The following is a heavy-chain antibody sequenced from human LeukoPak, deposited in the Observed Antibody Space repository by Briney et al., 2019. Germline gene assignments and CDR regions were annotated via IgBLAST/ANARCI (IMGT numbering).Heavy chain of an antibody. CDR1: GVSFSGYY. V-gene: IGHV4-34*01. J-gene: IGHJ5*02. CDR3: ARGFFEFDP. Sequence: SETLSLTCAVYGVSFSGYYWSWIRQPPGKGLEWIGEINHSGSTNYNPSLKSRVTISVDTSKNQFSLKLSSVTAADTAVYYCARGFFEFDPWGQGTLVTVSS. D-gene: IGHD3-3*01. CDR2: INHSGST.